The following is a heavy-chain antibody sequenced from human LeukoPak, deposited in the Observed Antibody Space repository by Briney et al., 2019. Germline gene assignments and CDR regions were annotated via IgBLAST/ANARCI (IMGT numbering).Heavy chain of an antibody. J-gene: IGHJ6*03. CDR3: ARAGYEGSGSYYQNYYYYYMDV. V-gene: IGHV1-18*01. CDR2: ISAYNGNT. Sequence: ASVKVSCKASGYTFTSYGISWVRQAPGQGLEWMGWISAYNGNTNYAQKLQGRVTITRNTSISTAYMELSSLRSEDTAVYYCARAGYEGSGSYYQNYYYYYMDVWGKGTTVTVSS. CDR1: GYTFTSYG. D-gene: IGHD3-10*01.